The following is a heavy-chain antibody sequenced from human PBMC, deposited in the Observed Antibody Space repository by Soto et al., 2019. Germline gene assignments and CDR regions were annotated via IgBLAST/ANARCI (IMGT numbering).Heavy chain of an antibody. CDR3: AKVTVKWLVREDYYYYYGMDV. D-gene: IGHD6-19*01. Sequence: GGSLRLSCAASGFTFSSYGMHWVRQAPGKGLEWVTVITYNGSNKYYADSVKGQFTISRDNSKNTLYLQMNSLRAEDTAVYYCAKVTVKWLVREDYYYYYGMDVWGQGTTVTVSS. V-gene: IGHV3-30*18. CDR1: GFTFSSYG. J-gene: IGHJ6*02. CDR2: ITYNGSNK.